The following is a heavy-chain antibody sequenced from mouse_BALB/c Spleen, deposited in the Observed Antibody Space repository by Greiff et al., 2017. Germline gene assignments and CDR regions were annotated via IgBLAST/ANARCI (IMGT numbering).Heavy chain of an antibody. CDR2: IYPGDGDT. D-gene: IGHD2-3*01. V-gene: IGHV1-80*01. Sequence: VQLQQSGAELVRSGASVKLSCTASGFNIKDYYMHWVKQRPGQGLEWIGQIYPGDGDTNYNGKFKGKATLTADKSSSTAYMQLSSLTSEDSAVYFCERPYDGSFAYWGQGTLVTVSA. CDR3: ERPYDGSFAY. CDR1: GFNIKDYY. J-gene: IGHJ3*01.